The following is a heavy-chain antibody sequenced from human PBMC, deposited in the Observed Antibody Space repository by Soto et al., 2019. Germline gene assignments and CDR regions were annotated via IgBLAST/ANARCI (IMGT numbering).Heavy chain of an antibody. J-gene: IGHJ5*02. V-gene: IGHV3-73*01. CDR2: IRSNIHNHAT. CDR3: TRDASRDSSARGWFDP. Sequence: GGSLRLSCAASGFRFSDSSMHWGRQASGKGLEWIGRIRSNIHNHATSYGASVTGRFTISRDNAKNSLHLQMNSLRAEDTAVYYCTRDASRDSSARGWFDPWGPGTLVTVSS. D-gene: IGHD6-13*01. CDR1: GFRFSDSS.